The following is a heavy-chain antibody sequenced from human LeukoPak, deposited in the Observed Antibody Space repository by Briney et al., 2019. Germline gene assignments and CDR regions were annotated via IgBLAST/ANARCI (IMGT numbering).Heavy chain of an antibody. J-gene: IGHJ4*02. D-gene: IGHD3-22*01. CDR3: AKRGVVIRVILVGFHKEAYYFDS. CDR2: INSDGSST. CDR1: GFTFSSYW. Sequence: GGSLRLSCAASGFTFSSYWMHWVRHAPGKGLVWVSRINSDGSSTSYADSVKGRFTISRDNAKNTLHLQMNSLRAEDTAVYVCAKRGVVIRVILVGFHKEAYYFDSWGQGALVTVSS. V-gene: IGHV3-74*01.